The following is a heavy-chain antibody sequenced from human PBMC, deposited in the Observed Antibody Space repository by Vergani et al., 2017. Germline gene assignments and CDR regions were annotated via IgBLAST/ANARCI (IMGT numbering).Heavy chain of an antibody. CDR3: ASRDITIFVVVIIRGYYYYGMDV. V-gene: IGHV1-69*01. CDR1: GGTFSSYA. J-gene: IGHJ6*02. CDR2: IIPIIGTA. D-gene: IGHD3-3*01. Sequence: QVQLVQSGAEVKKPGSSVKVSCKASGGTFSSYAISWVRQAPGQGLEWMGGIIPIIGTANYAQKCQGRVTITADESTSTAYMGLSSLRSEDTAVYYCASRDITIFVVVIIRGYYYYGMDVWGQGTTVTVSS.